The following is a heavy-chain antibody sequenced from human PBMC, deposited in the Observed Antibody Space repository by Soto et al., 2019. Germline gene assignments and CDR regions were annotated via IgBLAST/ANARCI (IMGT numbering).Heavy chain of an antibody. CDR1: GFTFGDYA. CDR3: TRVRYRSSREDAFDI. Sequence: GGSLRLSCTASGFTFGDYAMSWFRQAPGKGLEWVGFIRSKAYGGTTEYAASVKGRFTISRDDSKSIAYLQMNSLKTEDTAVYYCTRVRYRSSREDAFDIWGQGTMVTVS. D-gene: IGHD6-13*01. J-gene: IGHJ3*02. CDR2: IRSKAYGGTT. V-gene: IGHV3-49*03.